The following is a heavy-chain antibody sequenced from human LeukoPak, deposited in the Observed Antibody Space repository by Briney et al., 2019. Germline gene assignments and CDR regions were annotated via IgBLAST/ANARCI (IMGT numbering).Heavy chain of an antibody. D-gene: IGHD3-16*01. CDR2: INHNGNVN. CDR3: ARGGGLDV. J-gene: IGHJ6*02. Sequence: GGSLRLSCAASGFTFRSYWMNWTRQAPGKGLEWVASINHNGNVNYYVDSVKGRFTISRDNAKNSLYLQMSNLRAEDTAVYFCARGGGLDVWGQGATVTVSS. V-gene: IGHV3-7*03. CDR1: GFTFRSYW.